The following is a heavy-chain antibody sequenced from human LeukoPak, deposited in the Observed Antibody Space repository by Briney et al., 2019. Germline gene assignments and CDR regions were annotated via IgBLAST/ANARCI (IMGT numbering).Heavy chain of an antibody. Sequence: ASVKVSCKASGYTFTSYGISWVRQATGQGLEWMGWMNPNSGDTGYAQKFQGRVTITRNTSINTAYMELSSLRSEDTAVYYCAREGAAAGTSGWFDYWGQGTLVTVSS. V-gene: IGHV1-8*03. CDR1: GYTFTSYG. D-gene: IGHD6-13*01. J-gene: IGHJ4*02. CDR2: MNPNSGDT. CDR3: AREGAAAGTSGWFDY.